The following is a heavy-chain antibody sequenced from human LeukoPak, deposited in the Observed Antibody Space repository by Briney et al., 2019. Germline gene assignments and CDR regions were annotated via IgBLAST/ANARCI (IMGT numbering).Heavy chain of an antibody. D-gene: IGHD6-19*01. CDR1: GFTFSSYS. V-gene: IGHV3-21*01. J-gene: IGHJ3*02. CDR2: ISSSSSYI. CDR3: ARDAKGIAVAGDAFDI. Sequence: GGSLRLSCAASGFTFSSYSMNWVRQAPGKGLEWVSSISSSSSYIYYADSVKGRFTISRDNAKNSLYLQMNSLRAEDTAVYYCARDAKGIAVAGDAFDIWGQGTMVTVSS.